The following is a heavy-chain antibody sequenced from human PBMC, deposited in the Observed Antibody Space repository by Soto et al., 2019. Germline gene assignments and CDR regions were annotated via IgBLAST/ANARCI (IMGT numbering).Heavy chain of an antibody. CDR3: ARGGGPYVWFNEF. V-gene: IGHV1-69*01. Sequence: QEQLVQSGPVVKKPGSSVKVSCKDSGGLFSSFAISWVRQAPGHGLEWLGGIIPVFGTTNYAEKFQDRVTITADESPNTAYMELSSLTSGDTAMYYCARGGGPYVWFNEFWGQGTLVTVSS. D-gene: IGHD3-16*01. CDR1: GGLFSSFA. CDR2: IIPVFGTT. J-gene: IGHJ4*02.